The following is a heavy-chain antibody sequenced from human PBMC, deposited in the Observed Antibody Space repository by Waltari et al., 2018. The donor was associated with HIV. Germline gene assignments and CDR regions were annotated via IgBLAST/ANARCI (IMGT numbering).Heavy chain of an antibody. CDR3: ARGSQHHDH. CDR1: GTSFRGYY. Sequence: QVQLQQWGTGLLKPSGTLSLRCAIYGTSFRGYYWSWIRQSPALGLEWIGEVSHSGETNYTPSFAGRVSISADISKNQLSLNLTSLTAADTGVYFCARGSQHHDHWGQGTPVTVSS. V-gene: IGHV4-34*01. J-gene: IGHJ5*02. CDR2: VSHSGET.